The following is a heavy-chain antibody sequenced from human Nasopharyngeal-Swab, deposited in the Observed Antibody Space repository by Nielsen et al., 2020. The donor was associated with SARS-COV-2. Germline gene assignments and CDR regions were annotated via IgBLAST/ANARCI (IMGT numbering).Heavy chain of an antibody. J-gene: IGHJ4*02. D-gene: IGHD3-22*01. Sequence: SVKVSCKASVGTFSSYAISWVRPAPGQGLEWMGRIIPILGIANYAQKFQGRVTMTEDTSTDTAYMELSSLRSEDTAVYYCATRKGLIAGSSGYNYWGQGTLVTVSS. V-gene: IGHV1-69*04. CDR3: ATRKGLIAGSSGYNY. CDR2: IIPILGIA. CDR1: VGTFSSYA.